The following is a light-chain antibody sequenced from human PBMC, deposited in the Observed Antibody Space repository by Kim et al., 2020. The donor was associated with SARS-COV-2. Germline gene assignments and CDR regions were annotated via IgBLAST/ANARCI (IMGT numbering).Light chain of an antibody. J-gene: IGKJ4*01. V-gene: IGKV3-15*01. CDR3: RQYKHCALT. Sequence: EILMTQSPATLSVSPGERVTLSCRTSQRVTNNLAWYHQKPGQAPKLLIYHSSSRATGVPARFSGSGSGTEFTLTISSLQSEDFVVYYCRQYKHCALTFGRGTKVDIK. CDR2: HSS. CDR1: QRVTNN.